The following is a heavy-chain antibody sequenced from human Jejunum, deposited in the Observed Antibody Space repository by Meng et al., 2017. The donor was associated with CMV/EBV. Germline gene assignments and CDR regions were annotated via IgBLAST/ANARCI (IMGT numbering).Heavy chain of an antibody. V-gene: IGHV1-69*13. CDR1: GGSFSTHT. CDR3: ARGRGNQPLFDF. D-gene: IGHD2/OR15-2a*01. Sequence: QVQLVQSGAEVKKPGASVKVACKTSGGSFSTHTFSWVRQAPGQGLEWVGGLIAVFDKTKAAPRFQDRVTFTADESTSTAYMELSSLTFEDTAVYFCARGRGNQPLFDFWGQGTLVTVSS. CDR2: LIAVFDKT. J-gene: IGHJ4*02.